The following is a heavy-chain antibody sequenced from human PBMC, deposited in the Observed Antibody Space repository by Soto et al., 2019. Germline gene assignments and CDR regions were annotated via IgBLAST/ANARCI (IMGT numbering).Heavy chain of an antibody. J-gene: IGHJ5*02. CDR2: MNHNSGNT. D-gene: IGHD6-13*01. CDR1: GDTFTSYD. CDR3: ARVGTGAAWYQWFGP. V-gene: IGHV1-8*01. Sequence: QVQLVQSGAEVKKPGASVKVSCKASGDTFTSYDINWVRQATGQGLEWMGWMNHNSGNTGYAQKFQGRVTMTRTTSISTSYMELSSLRSEYTAVYYCARVGTGAAWYQWFGPWGQATLVTVSS.